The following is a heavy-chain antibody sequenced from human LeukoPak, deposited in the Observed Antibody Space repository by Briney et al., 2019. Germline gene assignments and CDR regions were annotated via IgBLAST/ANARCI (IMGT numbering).Heavy chain of an antibody. V-gene: IGHV1-69*04. CDR1: GGTFSSYA. Sequence: SVTVSCKASGGTFSSYAISWVRQAPGQGLEWMGRIIPILGIANYAQKFQGRVTITADKSTSTAYMELSSLRSEDTAVYYCAIHSRDGYNVDYWGQGTLVTVSS. CDR2: IIPILGIA. D-gene: IGHD5-24*01. CDR3: AIHSRDGYNVDY. J-gene: IGHJ4*02.